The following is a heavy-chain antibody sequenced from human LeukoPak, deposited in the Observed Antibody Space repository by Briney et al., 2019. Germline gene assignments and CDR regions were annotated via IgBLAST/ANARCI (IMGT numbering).Heavy chain of an antibody. Sequence: PGGSLRLSCAASGFIFSSYGMHWVRQAPGKGLEWVAVISYDASNKNYADSVKGRFTVSRDNSKNTLYLQMNSLRPEDTAMYYCARMSSVRGALEGYWGQGTLVTVSS. D-gene: IGHD3-10*01. V-gene: IGHV3-30*03. CDR1: GFIFSSYG. CDR2: ISYDASNK. J-gene: IGHJ4*02. CDR3: ARMSSVRGALEGY.